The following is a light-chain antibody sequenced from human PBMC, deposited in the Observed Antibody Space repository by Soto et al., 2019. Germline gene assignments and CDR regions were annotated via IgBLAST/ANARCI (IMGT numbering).Light chain of an antibody. CDR2: GAS. J-gene: IGKJ1*01. CDR1: QSINTY. Sequence: DIQMTQSPSSLSASVGDRVTITCRTSQSINTYLNWYQQKPGKAPKVLIYGASSLHSGVPLRFSGSGSGTDFTLTISSLEPEDFATYYCQESYSTLWGTCGQGTKVDIK. V-gene: IGKV1-39*01. CDR3: QESYSTLWGT.